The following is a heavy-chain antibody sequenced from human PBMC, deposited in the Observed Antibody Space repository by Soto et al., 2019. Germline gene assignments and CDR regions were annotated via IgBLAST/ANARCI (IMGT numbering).Heavy chain of an antibody. Sequence: EVQLVESGGGLVQPGGSLKLSCVASGFTFSDSAMHWVRQASGKGPEWVGRIRSKVNTYATIYAASVKGRFTISRDDSMNTAYLQMNSLKTEDTAVYYCTRRRDWTAMDPLDYWGQGTLVTVSS. CDR2: IRSKVNTYAT. CDR1: GFTFSDSA. D-gene: IGHD5-18*01. CDR3: TRRRDWTAMDPLDY. V-gene: IGHV3-73*02. J-gene: IGHJ4*02.